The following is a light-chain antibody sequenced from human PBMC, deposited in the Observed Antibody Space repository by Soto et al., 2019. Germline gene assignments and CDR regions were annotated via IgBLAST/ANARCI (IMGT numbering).Light chain of an antibody. V-gene: IGKV3-11*01. Sequence: ESVLTQSPATLSVSPGERATLSCRASQSVSSYLAWYQQKPGQPPRLLIYDASNRATGIPARFSGSGSGTDFTLTISSLEPEDFAVYYCQQRSNWPPITFGQGTRLEI. CDR2: DAS. CDR1: QSVSSY. CDR3: QQRSNWPPIT. J-gene: IGKJ5*01.